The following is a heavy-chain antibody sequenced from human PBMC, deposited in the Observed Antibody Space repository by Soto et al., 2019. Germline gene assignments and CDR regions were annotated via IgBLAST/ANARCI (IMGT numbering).Heavy chain of an antibody. CDR1: GFTFSSYW. J-gene: IGHJ6*03. V-gene: IGHV3-74*01. D-gene: IGHD2-2*01. Sequence: GGSLRVSCAASGFTFSSYWMRWVRKAPGKGLVWVSRINSAGSSTSYADSVKGRFTISRDNAKNTLYLQMNSLRAEDTAVYYCARVICTSCPYYYYYYMDVWGKGTTVTVSS. CDR3: ARVICTSCPYYYYYYMDV. CDR2: INSAGSST.